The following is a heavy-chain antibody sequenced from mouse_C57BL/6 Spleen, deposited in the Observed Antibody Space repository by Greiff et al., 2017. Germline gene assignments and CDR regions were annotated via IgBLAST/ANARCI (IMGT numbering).Heavy chain of an antibody. D-gene: IGHD2-4*01. J-gene: IGHJ4*01. CDR3: VRHSYDYDEDYYAMDY. V-gene: IGHV10-1*01. CDR1: GFSFNTYA. CDR2: IRSKSNNYAT. Sequence: EVQGVESGGGLVQPKGSLKLSCAASGFSFNTYAMNWVRQAPGKGLEWVARIRSKSNNYATYYADSVKDRFTISRDDSESMLYLQMNNLKTEDTAMYDCVRHSYDYDEDYYAMDYWGQGTSVTVSS.